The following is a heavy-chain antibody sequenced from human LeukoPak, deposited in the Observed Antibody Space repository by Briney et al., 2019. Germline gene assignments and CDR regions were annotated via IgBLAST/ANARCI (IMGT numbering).Heavy chain of an antibody. CDR2: INPSGGST. Sequence: ASVKVSCKASGYTFTSYYMHWVRQAPGQGLEWMGIINPSGGSTSYAQKFQGRVTMTRDMSTSTVYMELSSLRSEDTAVYYCARGEGMVFQLFVVYGEDYMDVWGKGTTVTVSS. V-gene: IGHV1-46*01. CDR3: ARGEGMVFQLFVVYGEDYMDV. CDR1: GYTFTSYY. J-gene: IGHJ6*03. D-gene: IGHD2-21*01.